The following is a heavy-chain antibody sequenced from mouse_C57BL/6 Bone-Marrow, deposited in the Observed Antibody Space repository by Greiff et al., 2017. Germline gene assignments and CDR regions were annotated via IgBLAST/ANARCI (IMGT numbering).Heavy chain of an antibody. V-gene: IGHV1-64*01. Sequence: VQLQQSGAELVKPGASVKLSCKASGYTFTNYWMHWVKQRPGQGLEWIGMMHPNGGSPDYNEKFKSQATLSVDKYSRTAYMELSSLTSENSAVYYCASSYDYYGYTIDYWGQGTSVTVSS. CDR1: GYTFTNYW. CDR3: ASSYDYYGYTIDY. CDR2: MHPNGGSP. J-gene: IGHJ4*01. D-gene: IGHD1-1*01.